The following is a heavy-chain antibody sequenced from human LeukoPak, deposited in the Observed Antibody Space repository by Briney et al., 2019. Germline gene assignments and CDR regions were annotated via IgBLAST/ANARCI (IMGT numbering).Heavy chain of an antibody. D-gene: IGHD6-19*01. CDR2: VRFDGGSY. J-gene: IGHJ4*02. Sequence: GGSLRLSCAASGSVFSNYDMHWVRQAPGKGLERVAFVRFDGGSYNHADSVKGRFTISRDNSKNTLYLQMNSLRAEDTAVYYCAKQWLVRWGEGTLVTVSS. V-gene: IGHV3-30*02. CDR3: AKQWLVR. CDR1: GSVFSNYD.